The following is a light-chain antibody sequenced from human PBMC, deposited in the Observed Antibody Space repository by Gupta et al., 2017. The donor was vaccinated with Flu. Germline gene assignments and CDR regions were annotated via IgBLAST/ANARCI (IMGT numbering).Light chain of an antibody. J-gene: IGKJ1*01. V-gene: IGKV3-20*01. CDR1: QSVASMY. CDR2: GAS. CDR3: QQEGSLMWT. Sequence: GTLSLAPGERATLSCRASQSVASMYLAWYQQKPGRAPRLLGYGASSRATGIPDRFSGSWSGTAFILTISRLEPEDFAIYYGQQEGSLMWTFGQGTKLEI.